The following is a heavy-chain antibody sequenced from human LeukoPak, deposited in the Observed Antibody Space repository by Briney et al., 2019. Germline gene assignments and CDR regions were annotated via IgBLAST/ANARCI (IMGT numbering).Heavy chain of an antibody. J-gene: IGHJ4*02. CDR2: TYYRSKWYN. CDR3: ARGSSWYMASQGTFDY. CDR1: GDSVSSNSAA. D-gene: IGHD6-13*01. Sequence: SQTLSLTCAISGDSVSSNSAAWNWIRQSPSRGLEWLGRTYYRSKWYNDYAVSVKSRITINPDTSKNQSSLQLNSVTPEDTAVYYCARGSSWYMASQGTFDYWGQGTLVTVSS. V-gene: IGHV6-1*01.